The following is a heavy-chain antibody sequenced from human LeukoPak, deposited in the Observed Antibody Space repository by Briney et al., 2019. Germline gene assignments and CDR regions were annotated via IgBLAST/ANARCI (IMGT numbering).Heavy chain of an antibody. CDR3: ARQPNVRRGAVASNFDY. V-gene: IGHV4-39*01. J-gene: IGHJ4*02. CDR1: VGLITTSIHY. Sequence: PQTPSLTRRLSVGLITTSIHYWAWISHPPRECLEWIARIYDNVITYYNPSRESRVTKPVDTSTNQFSLSLRSASRAEPSINFCARQPNVRRGAVASNFDYWGRGTLVTVSS. CDR2: IYDNVIT. D-gene: IGHD6-19*01.